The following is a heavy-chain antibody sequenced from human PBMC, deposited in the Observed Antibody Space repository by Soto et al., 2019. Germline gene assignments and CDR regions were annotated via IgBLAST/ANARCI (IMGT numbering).Heavy chain of an antibody. Sequence: ASVQCSCTAPGYMFTSYVINWVRQATAQGLGWMGWMNPNSGNTGYAQKFQGRVTMTRNTSISTAYMELSSVRSEDTAVYYCARVVIAYYYYGMDVWGQGTTVTVSS. D-gene: IGHD2-21*01. CDR3: ARVVIAYYYYGMDV. CDR1: GYMFTSYV. CDR2: MNPNSGNT. V-gene: IGHV1-8*01. J-gene: IGHJ6*02.